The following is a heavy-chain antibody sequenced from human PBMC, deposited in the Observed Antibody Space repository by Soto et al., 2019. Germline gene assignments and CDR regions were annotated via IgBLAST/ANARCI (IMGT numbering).Heavy chain of an antibody. CDR1: GFTFSSYG. D-gene: IGHD6-13*01. Sequence: GGSLRLSCAASGFTFSSYGMHWVRQAPGKGLEWVAVIWYDGSNKYYADSVKGRFTISRDNSKNTLYLQMNSLRAEDTAVYYCARDPGVHHYSSSWYMFDYWGQGTLVTVSS. V-gene: IGHV3-33*01. J-gene: IGHJ4*02. CDR3: ARDPGVHHYSSSWYMFDY. CDR2: IWYDGSNK.